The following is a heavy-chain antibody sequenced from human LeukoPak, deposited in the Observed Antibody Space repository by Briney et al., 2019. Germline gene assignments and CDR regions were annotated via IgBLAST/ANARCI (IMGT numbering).Heavy chain of an antibody. CDR2: ISAYNGNT. D-gene: IGHD4-17*01. CDR3: ARDRRAYGDYDY. Sequence: ASVKVSCKAPGYTFTSYGISWVRQAPGQGLEWMGWISAYNGNTNYAQKLQGRVTMTTDTSTSTAYMELRSLRPGDTAVYYCARDRRAYGDYDYWGQGTLVTVSS. V-gene: IGHV1-18*01. J-gene: IGHJ4*02. CDR1: GYTFTSYG.